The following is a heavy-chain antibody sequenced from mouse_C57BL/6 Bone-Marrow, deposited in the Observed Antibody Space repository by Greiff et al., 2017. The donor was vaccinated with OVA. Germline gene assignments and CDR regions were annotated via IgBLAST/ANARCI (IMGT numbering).Heavy chain of an antibody. CDR1: GYTFTSYG. J-gene: IGHJ2*01. V-gene: IGHV1-81*01. CDR2: IYPRSGNT. D-gene: IGHD2-12*01. Sequence: QVHVKQSGAELARPGASVQLSCKASGYTFTSYGISWVKQRTGQGLEWIGEIYPRSGNTYYNEKFKGKATLTADKSSSTAYMELRSLTSEDSAVYFCARRSYSYFDYWGQGTTLTVSS. CDR3: ARRSYSYFDY.